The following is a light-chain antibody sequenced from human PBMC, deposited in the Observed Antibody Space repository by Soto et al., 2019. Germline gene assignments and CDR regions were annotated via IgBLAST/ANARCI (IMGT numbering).Light chain of an antibody. J-gene: IGLJ1*01. CDR1: SSDIGRYNY. Sequence: QSVLSQPASVSGSPGQSITISCTGTSSDIGRYNYVSWYQQHPGMAPQLLIYEVSDRPSGVSNRFSGSKSGNTASLTISGLQAEDEADYFCSSYTNINTRACVFGTGTKVT. CDR2: EVS. CDR3: SSYTNINTRACV. V-gene: IGLV2-14*01.